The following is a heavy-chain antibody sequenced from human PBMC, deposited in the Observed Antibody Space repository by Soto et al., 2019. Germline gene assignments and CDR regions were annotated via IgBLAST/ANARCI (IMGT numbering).Heavy chain of an antibody. D-gene: IGHD3-9*01. CDR3: ARVLRYFGIPYYYYMDV. CDR1: GGSFSGYY. V-gene: IGHV4-34*01. Sequence: SETLSLTCAVYGGSFSGYYWSWIRQPPGKGLEWIGEINHSGSTNYNPSLKSRVTISVDTSKNQFSLKLSSVTAADTAVYYCARVLRYFGIPYYYYMDVWGKGTTVTVSS. CDR2: INHSGST. J-gene: IGHJ6*03.